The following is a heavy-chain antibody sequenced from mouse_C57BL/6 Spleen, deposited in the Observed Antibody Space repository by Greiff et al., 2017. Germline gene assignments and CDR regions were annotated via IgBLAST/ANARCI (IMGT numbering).Heavy chain of an antibody. V-gene: IGHV1-82*01. J-gene: IGHJ3*01. CDR2: IYPGDGDT. D-gene: IGHD2-4*01. CDR3: ARCDYGPWFAY. CDR1: GYAFSSSW. Sequence: QVQLKQSGPELVKPGASVKISCKASGYAFSSSWMNWVKQRPGKGLEWIGRIYPGDGDTNYNGKFKGKATLTADKSSSTAYMQLSSLTSEDSAVYCCARCDYGPWFAYWGQGTLVTVSA.